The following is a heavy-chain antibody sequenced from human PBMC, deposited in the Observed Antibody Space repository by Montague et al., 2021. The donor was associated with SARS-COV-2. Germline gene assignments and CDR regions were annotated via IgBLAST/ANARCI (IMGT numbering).Heavy chain of an antibody. V-gene: IGHV6-1*01. CDR1: GDSVSSSTVA. CDR3: ARQDTSGWLTFDY. D-gene: IGHD6-19*01. Sequence: CAISGDSVSSSTVAWNWLRQSPSIGLEWLGRTYFRSSFYNDYALSVKSRLNIQPDSAENQFSLQLTSVTPEDTAIYYCARQDTSGWLTFDYWGQGILVTVSS. J-gene: IGHJ4*02. CDR2: TYFRSSFYN.